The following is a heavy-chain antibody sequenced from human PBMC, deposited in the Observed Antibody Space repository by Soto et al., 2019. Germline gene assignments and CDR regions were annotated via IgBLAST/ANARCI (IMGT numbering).Heavy chain of an antibody. D-gene: IGHD3-10*01. CDR3: ERVLYGSGSYWMDV. CDR2: IYYSGST. Sequence: QVQLQESGPGLVKPSETLSLTCTVSGGSISSYYWSWIRQPPGKGLEWIGYIYYSGSTNYNPSLQSRVTISRATSKNQFSLRLSSVTAADTVVDYCERVLYGSGSYWMDVWGQGTTVTVSS. J-gene: IGHJ6*02. V-gene: IGHV4-59*01. CDR1: GGSISSYY.